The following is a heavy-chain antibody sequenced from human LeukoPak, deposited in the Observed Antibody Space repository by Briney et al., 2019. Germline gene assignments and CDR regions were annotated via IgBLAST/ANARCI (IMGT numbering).Heavy chain of an antibody. CDR3: ARDSSSWYLIDP. V-gene: IGHV1-46*01. CDR2: INPSGGST. D-gene: IGHD6-13*01. Sequence: GASVKVSCKASGYIFTDYYMHWVRQAPGQGLEWMGIINPSGGSTSYAQKFQGRVTMTRDMSTSTVYMELSSLRSEDTAVYYCARDSSSWYLIDPWGQGTLVTVSS. CDR1: GYIFTDYY. J-gene: IGHJ5*02.